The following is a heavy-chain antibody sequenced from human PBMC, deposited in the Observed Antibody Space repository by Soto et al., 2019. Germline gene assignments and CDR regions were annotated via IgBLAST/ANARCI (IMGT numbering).Heavy chain of an antibody. V-gene: IGHV5-10-1*01. CDR2: IDPSDSYT. D-gene: IGHD6-13*01. J-gene: IGHJ6*02. Sequence: GESLKISCKGSGYSFTSYWISWVRQMPGKGLERMGRIDPSDSYTNYSPSFQGHVTISADKSISTAYLQWSSLKASDTAMYYCARTGYSSSWYSYYYYGMDVWGQGTTVTVSS. CDR3: ARTGYSSSWYSYYYYGMDV. CDR1: GYSFTSYW.